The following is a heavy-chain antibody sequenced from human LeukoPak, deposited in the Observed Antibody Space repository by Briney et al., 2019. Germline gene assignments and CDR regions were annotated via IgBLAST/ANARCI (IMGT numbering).Heavy chain of an antibody. D-gene: IGHD3-16*01. CDR3: ARGLNTFLRNYYYMDV. CDR1: GFTFSRYA. Sequence: GGSLRLSCAASGFTFSRYAMHWVRQAPAKGLEWVAVISFDGSNKYYADSVKGRFTISRDNSKTTLYLQMNSLRAEDTAVFYCARGLNTFLRNYYYMDVWGKGTTVTVS. CDR2: ISFDGSNK. V-gene: IGHV3-30*04. J-gene: IGHJ6*03.